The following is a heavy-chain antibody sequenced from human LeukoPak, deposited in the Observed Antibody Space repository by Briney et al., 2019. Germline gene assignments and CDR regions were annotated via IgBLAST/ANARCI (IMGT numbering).Heavy chain of an antibody. D-gene: IGHD3-16*01. J-gene: IGHJ4*02. CDR2: INPSGGNT. CDR1: RYTFTNFY. V-gene: IGHV1-46*01. Sequence: ASVKVSCRASRYTFTNFYIQWVRQAPGQGLEWMGIINPSGGNTSYAPKFQGRVTMTRDTSTSTVYMDLSRLTSEDTAVYYCSMGVTNFFDFRAQGTLVTVSS. CDR3: SMGVTNFFDF.